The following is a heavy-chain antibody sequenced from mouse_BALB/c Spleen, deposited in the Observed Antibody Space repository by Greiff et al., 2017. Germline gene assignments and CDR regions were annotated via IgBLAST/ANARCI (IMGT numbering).Heavy chain of an antibody. D-gene: IGHD2-1*01. CDR1: GYSITSDYA. J-gene: IGHJ2*01. CDR2: ISYSGST. Sequence: DVQLQESGPGLVKPSQSLSLTCTVTGYSITSDYAWNWIRQFPGNKLEWMGYISYSGSTSYNPSLKSRISITRDTSKNQFFLQLNSVTTEDTATYYCARGDGNSLYYFDYWGQGTTLTVSS. V-gene: IGHV3-2*02. CDR3: ARGDGNSLYYFDY.